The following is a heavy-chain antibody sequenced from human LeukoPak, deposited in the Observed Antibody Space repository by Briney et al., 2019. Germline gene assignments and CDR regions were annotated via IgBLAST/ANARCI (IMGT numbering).Heavy chain of an antibody. D-gene: IGHD2-8*01. V-gene: IGHV3-21*01. J-gene: IGHJ3*02. CDR1: GFTFSSYS. Sequence: GGSLRLSCAASGFTFSSYSMNWVRQAPGKGLEWVSSISSRSYIYYADSVKGRFTISRDNAKNSLYLQMNSLRAEDTAVYYCARDAQYADDAFDIWGQGTMVTVSS. CDR3: ARDAQYADDAFDI. CDR2: ISSRSYI.